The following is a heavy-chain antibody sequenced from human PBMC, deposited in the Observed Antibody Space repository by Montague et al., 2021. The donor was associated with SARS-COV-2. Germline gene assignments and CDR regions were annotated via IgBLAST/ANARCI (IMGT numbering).Heavy chain of an antibody. V-gene: IGHV4-4*02. D-gene: IGHD3-22*01. CDR2: IYHTGNN. J-gene: IGHJ4*02. CDR1: GASVTSTNW. Sequence: SETLSLTCAVSGASVTSTNWWCWVRQHTGKGLEWCGEIYHTGNNNYSKSPKNRVSISLDKSKNQLSLRLSCVTAADTAAYYCASPNEGSGYYRPFDYWGQGTLVTVSS. CDR3: ASPNEGSGYYRPFDY.